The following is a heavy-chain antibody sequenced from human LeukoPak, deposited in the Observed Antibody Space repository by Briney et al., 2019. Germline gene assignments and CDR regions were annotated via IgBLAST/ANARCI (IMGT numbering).Heavy chain of an antibody. CDR1: GFSVSSSH. CDR2: IYSDGRT. CDR3: VRPKHSNTSWLHYGMDV. Sequence: QPGGSLRLSCAASGFSVSSSHLTWVRQAPGKGLEWVSLIYSDGRTYYADSVRGRFTISRDNSKNTLYLQMNSLRVEDTAVFYCVRPKHSNTSWLHYGMDVWGQGTTVIVSS. V-gene: IGHV3-66*04. J-gene: IGHJ6*02. D-gene: IGHD2-2*01.